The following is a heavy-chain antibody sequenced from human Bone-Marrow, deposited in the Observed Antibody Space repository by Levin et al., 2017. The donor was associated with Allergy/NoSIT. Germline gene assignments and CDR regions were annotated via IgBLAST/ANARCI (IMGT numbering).Heavy chain of an antibody. CDR3: ARDEKWLRLRSSSWYGPYGMDV. CDR1: GFTFSSYA. Sequence: GESLKISCAASGFTFSSYAMHWVHQAPGKGLEWVAVISYDGSNKYYADSVKGRFTISRDNSKNTLYLQMNSLRAEDTAVYYCARDEKWLRLRSSSWYGPYGMDVWGQGTTVTVSS. J-gene: IGHJ6*02. V-gene: IGHV3-30-3*01. CDR2: ISYDGSNK. D-gene: IGHD6-13*01.